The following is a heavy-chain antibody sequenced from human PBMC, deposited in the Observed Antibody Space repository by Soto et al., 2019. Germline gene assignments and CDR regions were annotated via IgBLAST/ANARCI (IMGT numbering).Heavy chain of an antibody. CDR2: INWDDER. CDR3: AHKGRMDWFDP. CDR1: GFSLTTSGVG. Sequence: QITLKESGPTLVKPTQTVTLTCDFSGFSLTTSGVGVGWIRQPPGKDLEWLALINWDDERRYSPSLKSRLTITKDTSKTRVVLTITNMAPVDTATYYCAHKGRMDWFDPWGQGTLVTVSS. V-gene: IGHV2-5*02. J-gene: IGHJ5*02. D-gene: IGHD2-8*01.